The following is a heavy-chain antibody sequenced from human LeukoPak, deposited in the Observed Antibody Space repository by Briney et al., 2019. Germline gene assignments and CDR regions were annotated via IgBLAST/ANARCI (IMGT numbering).Heavy chain of an antibody. D-gene: IGHD6-13*01. CDR1: GYTFIGCY. J-gene: IGHJ4*02. Sequence: ASVKVSCKASGYTFIGCYVHWVRQAPGQGLEWMGWINPNSGGRNYAQKFQGRVTMTRDTSISTAYMELSRLTSDDTAVYYCARAVDGSSWYPFDYWGQGTLVTVSS. CDR3: ARAVDGSSWYPFDY. CDR2: INPNSGGR. V-gene: IGHV1-2*02.